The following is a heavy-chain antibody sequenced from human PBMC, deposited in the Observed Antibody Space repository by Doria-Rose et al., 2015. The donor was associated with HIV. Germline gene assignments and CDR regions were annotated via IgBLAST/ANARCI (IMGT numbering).Heavy chain of an antibody. J-gene: IGHJ4*02. Sequence: QVTLKESGPVLVKPTETLTLTCTVSGVSLSSPGMGVSWIRQPPGKALEWLANIFSDDERSYKTSLKRRLTISRGTSNSQVVLTMTDMDPVDTATYYCARIKSSRWYHKYYFDFWGQGTLVIVSA. CDR2: IFSDDER. CDR3: ARIKSSRWYHKYYFDF. D-gene: IGHD6-13*01. CDR1: GVSLSSPGMG. V-gene: IGHV2-26*01.